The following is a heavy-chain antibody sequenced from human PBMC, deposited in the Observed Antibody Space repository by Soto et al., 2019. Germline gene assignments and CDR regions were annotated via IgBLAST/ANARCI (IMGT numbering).Heavy chain of an antibody. CDR2: INPNSGGT. CDR1: GYTFTGYY. D-gene: IGHD3-9*01. V-gene: IGHV1-2*04. J-gene: IGHJ6*02. CDR3: ARVRMSSGILTGYAEYYYYGMDV. Sequence: ASVKVSCKASGYTFTGYYMHWVRQAPGQGLEWMGWINPNSGGTNYAQKFQGWVTMTRDTSISTAYMELSRLRSDDTAVYYFARVRMSSGILTGYAEYYYYGMDVWGQGTTVTVSS.